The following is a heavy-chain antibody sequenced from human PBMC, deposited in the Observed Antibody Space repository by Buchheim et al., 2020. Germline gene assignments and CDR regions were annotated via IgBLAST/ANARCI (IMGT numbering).Heavy chain of an antibody. CDR3: AKDRYSRSALFNMDV. V-gene: IGHV3-30*18. CDR1: GFIFGGYG. D-gene: IGHD6-6*01. CDR2: ISYDGADE. Sequence: VELVESGGGVVQPGRSLRLSCVASGFIFGGYGIHWVRQTPGKGLEWVAVISYDGADEYYVDSVKGRFPIPRDNSKRPGYLQMNSLRPEDTAVYYCAKDRYSRSALFNMDVWGKGT. J-gene: IGHJ6*04.